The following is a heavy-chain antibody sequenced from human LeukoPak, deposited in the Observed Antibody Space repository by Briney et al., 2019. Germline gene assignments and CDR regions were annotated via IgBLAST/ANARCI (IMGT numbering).Heavy chain of an antibody. J-gene: IGHJ4*02. D-gene: IGHD5-24*01. V-gene: IGHV4-59*01. CDR3: ARDRELNY. Sequence: PSETLSLTCTVSGGSISIYYWSWIRQPPGKGLEWIGYVYNSGSTDYNPSLKSRVTISADTSKNQFSLKLSSVIAADTAVYYCARDRELNYWGQGILVTVSS. CDR2: VYNSGST. CDR1: GGSISIYY.